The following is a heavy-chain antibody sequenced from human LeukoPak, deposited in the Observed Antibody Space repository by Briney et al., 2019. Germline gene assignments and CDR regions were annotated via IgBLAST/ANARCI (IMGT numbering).Heavy chain of an antibody. V-gene: IGHV3-21*01. CDR2: ISSSSSYI. CDR3: ARGATIRISYFDY. CDR1: GFTFSSYA. J-gene: IGHJ4*02. D-gene: IGHD5-12*01. Sequence: GGSLRLSCAASGFTFSSYAMSWVRQAPGKGLEWVSSISSSSSYIYYADSVKGRFTISRDNAKNSLYLQMNSLRAEDTAVYYCARGATIRISYFDYWGQGTLVTVSS.